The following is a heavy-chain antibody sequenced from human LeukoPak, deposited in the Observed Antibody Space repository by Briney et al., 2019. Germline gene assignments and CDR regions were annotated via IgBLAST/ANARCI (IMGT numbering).Heavy chain of an antibody. CDR2: IRYDGTSK. D-gene: IGHD2/OR15-2a*01. J-gene: IGHJ3*02. Sequence: GGSLRLSCAASGFTFSSYGVHWVRQAPGKGLEWVSFIRYDGTSKFYADSVKGRFTISRDNSKNTLYLQMNSLRAEDTAVYYCAKNGNTFDIWGQGTAVTVSS. V-gene: IGHV3-30*02. CDR3: AKNGNTFDI. CDR1: GFTFSSYG.